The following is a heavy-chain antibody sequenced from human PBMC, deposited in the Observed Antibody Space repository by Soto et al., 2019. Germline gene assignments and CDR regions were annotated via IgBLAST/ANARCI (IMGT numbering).Heavy chain of an antibody. CDR2: IKSKTDGGTT. Sequence: VQLVESGGGSVKPGGSLSLSCAASGFTFSYAWMNWVRQAPGKGLEWVARIKSKTDGGTTDYAAPVKGRFTISRDDSNNTLYLQMNSLKTEDTAVYYCSPSTYWGQGTLVTVSS. CDR1: GFTFSYAW. V-gene: IGHV3-15*01. J-gene: IGHJ4*02. CDR3: SPSTY.